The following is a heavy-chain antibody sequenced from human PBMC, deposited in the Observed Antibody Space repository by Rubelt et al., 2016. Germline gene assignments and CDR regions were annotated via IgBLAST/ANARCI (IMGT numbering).Heavy chain of an antibody. CDR2: INAGNGNT. V-gene: IGHV1-3*01. D-gene: IGHD3-16*01. J-gene: IGHJ6*02. CDR1: GYTFTSYA. CDR3: ARKGYGYGMDV. Sequence: QVQLVQSGAEVKKPGASVKVSCKASGYTFTSYAMHWVRQAPGQRLEWMGWINAGNGNTKYSQKFQGRVTITRDTAASAADMGRGSPRSEDTAVYYCARKGYGYGMDVWGQGTTVTVSS.